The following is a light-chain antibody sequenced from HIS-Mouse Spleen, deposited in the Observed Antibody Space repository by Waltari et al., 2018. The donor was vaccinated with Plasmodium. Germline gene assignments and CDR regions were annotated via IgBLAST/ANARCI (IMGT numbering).Light chain of an antibody. CDR1: SSDVGGYNY. CDR3: SSYTSSSTLV. J-gene: IGLJ2*01. Sequence: QSALTQPASVSGSPGQSITIPCPGTSSDVGGYNYVSWYQQHPGKAPKLMIYDVSNQPSGVSNRFSGSKSGNTASLTISGLQAEDEADYYCSSYTSSSTLVFGGGTKLTVL. V-gene: IGLV2-14*03. CDR2: DVS.